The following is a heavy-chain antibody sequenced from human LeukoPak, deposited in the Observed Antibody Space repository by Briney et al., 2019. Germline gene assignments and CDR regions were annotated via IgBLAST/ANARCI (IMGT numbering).Heavy chain of an antibody. J-gene: IGHJ4*02. Sequence: GGSLRLSCAASGFTFRGYAVHWVRQAPGRGLEWVAVISYDGSNKYYTDSVKGRFTISRDTSNNTVFLQMNSLRDDDTALYYCARDRSLSSFGELFIWGQGTLVTVSS. CDR2: ISYDGSNK. CDR1: GFTFRGYA. V-gene: IGHV3-30*10. CDR3: ARDRSLSSFGELFI. D-gene: IGHD3-10*01.